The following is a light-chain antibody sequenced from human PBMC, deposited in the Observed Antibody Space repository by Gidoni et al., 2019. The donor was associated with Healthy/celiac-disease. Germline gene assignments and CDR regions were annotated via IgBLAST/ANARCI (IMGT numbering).Light chain of an antibody. J-gene: IGLJ2*01. CDR3: CSYAGSSTVV. V-gene: IGLV2-23*01. CDR2: EGS. CDR1: SSYVGSYNL. Sequence: QSALTQPASVSGSPGQSITISCTGTSSYVGSYNLVSWYQQHPGKAPNLMIYEGSKRPSGVSNRFSGSKSGNTASLTISGLQAEDEADYYCCSYAGSSTVVFGXGXKLTVL.